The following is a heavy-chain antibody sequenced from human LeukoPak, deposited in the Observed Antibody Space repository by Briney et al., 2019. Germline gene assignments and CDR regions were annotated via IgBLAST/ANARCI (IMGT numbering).Heavy chain of an antibody. CDR1: GFTFRSYG. D-gene: IGHD3-22*01. CDR2: ISYDGSNK. CDR3: AKAPTMIVVVTPFQH. Sequence: TGGSLRLSCAASGFTFRSYGMHGVRQAPGKGREWVTVISYDGSNKYNADSVKGRFTISRDNSKNTLYLRMNSLRAEDTAVYSCAKAPTMIVVVTPFQHWGQGTLVTVSS. V-gene: IGHV3-30*18. J-gene: IGHJ1*01.